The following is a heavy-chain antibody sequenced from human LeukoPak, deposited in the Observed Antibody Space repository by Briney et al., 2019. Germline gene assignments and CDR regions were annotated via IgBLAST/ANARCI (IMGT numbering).Heavy chain of an antibody. Sequence: SETLSLTCTVSGGSISSGSYYWSWIRQPAGKGLEWNGRIYTSGSTNYNPSLKSRVTISVDTSKNRFSLKLSSVTAADTAVYYCARDVWNYDILTGYKYYSDYWRRGTLVTVSS. CDR3: ARDVWNYDILTGYKYYSDY. V-gene: IGHV4-61*02. CDR1: GGSISSGSYY. J-gene: IGHJ4*02. D-gene: IGHD3-9*01. CDR2: IYTSGST.